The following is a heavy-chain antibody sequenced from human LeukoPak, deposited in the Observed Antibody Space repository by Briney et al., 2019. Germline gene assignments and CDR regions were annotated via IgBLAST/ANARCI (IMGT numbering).Heavy chain of an antibody. V-gene: IGHV4-4*07. Sequence: PSETLSLTCTVSGGSISSYYWSWIRQPAGKGLEWIGRIYTSGSTNHNPSLKSRVTMSVDTFKNQFSLKLSSVTAADTAVYYCARESLFRAVAGRPAPFDSWGQGTLVTVSS. CDR2: IYTSGST. CDR3: ARESLFRAVAGRPAPFDS. CDR1: GGSISSYY. D-gene: IGHD6-19*01. J-gene: IGHJ4*02.